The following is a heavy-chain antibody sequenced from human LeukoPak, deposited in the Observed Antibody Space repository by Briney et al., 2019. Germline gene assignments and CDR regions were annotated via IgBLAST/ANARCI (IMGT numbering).Heavy chain of an antibody. D-gene: IGHD1-20*01. J-gene: IGHJ4*02. Sequence: GGSLRLSCAESGFTFTSHWMHWVRQAPGKGLVWVSHISDDGKKTNYADSVKGRFTISRDVAKNTLHLQMDSLRVEDTAVYYCAASFRVTGTTNYYWGQGTMVTVS. CDR1: GFTFTSHW. CDR3: AASFRVTGTTNYY. V-gene: IGHV3-74*01. CDR2: ISDDGKKT.